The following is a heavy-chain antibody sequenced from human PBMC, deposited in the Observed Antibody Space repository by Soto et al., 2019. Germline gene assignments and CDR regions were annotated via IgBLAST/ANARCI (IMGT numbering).Heavy chain of an antibody. Sequence: SLILSCAASGFTFSSYAMHWVRQAPGKGLEWVAVISYDGSNKYYADSVKGRFTISKDNAKNTLYLQMNSLRDEDTALYYCARPEAAPRDYWGQGTLVTVSS. CDR3: ARPEAAPRDY. J-gene: IGHJ4*02. CDR1: GFTFSSYA. CDR2: ISYDGSNK. V-gene: IGHV3-30-3*01. D-gene: IGHD2-15*01.